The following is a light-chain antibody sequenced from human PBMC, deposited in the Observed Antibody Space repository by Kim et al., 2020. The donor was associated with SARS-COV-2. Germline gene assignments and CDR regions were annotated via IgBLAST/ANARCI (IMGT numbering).Light chain of an antibody. V-gene: IGKV1-5*03. CDR3: QQYYNYVT. Sequence: SASVGDRVIITCRASQSVTTWLAWYQQKAGKAPKLLISKTSTLESGVPSRFSGNGYGREFTLTISSLQPDDFATYYYQQYYNYVTFGQGTKVDIK. CDR1: QSVTTW. J-gene: IGKJ2*01. CDR2: KTS.